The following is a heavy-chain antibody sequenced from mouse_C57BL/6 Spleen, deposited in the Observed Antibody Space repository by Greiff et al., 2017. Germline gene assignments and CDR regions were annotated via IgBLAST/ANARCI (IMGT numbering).Heavy chain of an antibody. V-gene: IGHV14-2*01. CDR2: IDPEDGVT. Sequence: VQLQQSGAELVKPGASVKLSCTASGFNIKDYYMHWVKQRTEQGLEWIGRIDPEDGVTKYAPKFQGKATITADTSSNTAYLQLNSLTSDGTAVYDGARSGITTVEDGPGAMDYWGQGTSVTVSS. CDR1: GFNIKDYY. CDR3: ARSGITTVEDGPGAMDY. J-gene: IGHJ4*01. D-gene: IGHD1-1*01.